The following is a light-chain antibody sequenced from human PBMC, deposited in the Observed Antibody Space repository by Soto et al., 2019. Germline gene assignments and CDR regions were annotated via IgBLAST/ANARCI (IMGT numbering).Light chain of an antibody. Sequence: QSALTQPASVSGSPGQSITISCTGTSSDVGDHNSVSWYQQQPGKAPKLMIYAVSNLPAGVSNRFSGSKSGNTASLTISGLQAEDEADYYCGSYTTSITVIFGGGTKVTVL. CDR1: SSDVGDHNS. V-gene: IGLV2-14*03. CDR3: GSYTTSITVI. J-gene: IGLJ2*01. CDR2: AVS.